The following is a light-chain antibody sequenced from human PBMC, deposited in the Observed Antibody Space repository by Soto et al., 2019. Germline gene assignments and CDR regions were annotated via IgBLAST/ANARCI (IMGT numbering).Light chain of an antibody. CDR1: SSDVGSYNL. J-gene: IGLJ1*01. V-gene: IGLV2-23*01. Sequence: QSALTQPASVSGSPGQSITISCTGTSSDVGSYNLVSWYQQHPGKAPKLMIYEGSKRPSGVSNRFSGSKSGNTASLTISGLQAEDEADYYCCSYAGSSTFHVSGTGTKVTVL. CDR3: CSYAGSSTFHV. CDR2: EGS.